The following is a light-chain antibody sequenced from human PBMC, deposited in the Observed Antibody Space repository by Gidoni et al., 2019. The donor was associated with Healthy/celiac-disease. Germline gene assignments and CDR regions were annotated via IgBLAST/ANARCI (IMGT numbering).Light chain of an antibody. CDR3: QQYGSSPGT. CDR2: GAS. J-gene: IGKJ1*01. Sequence: EIVLTQSPGTLSLSPGERAPLSCRASQSVSSSSLAWYQQKPGQAPRLLIYGASSRATGIPDRFSGSGSGTDFTLTISRLEPEDFAVYYCQQYGSSPGTFGQGTKVEIK. CDR1: QSVSSSS. V-gene: IGKV3-20*01.